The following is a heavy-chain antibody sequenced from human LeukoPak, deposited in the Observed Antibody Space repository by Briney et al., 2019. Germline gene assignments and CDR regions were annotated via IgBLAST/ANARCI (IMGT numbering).Heavy chain of an antibody. Sequence: ASVTVSFKSSGYTFTNYYLHWVRQAPGHGLEWMAIINPSYCGTYYVQKLQDRLTLNSDTYTSTVDMELNSLRAEDTAVYYCARDNRTMTAVTRGQHYYYGLDVWGQGPTVTVSS. CDR2: INPSYCGT. CDR3: ARDNRTMTAVTRGQHYYYGLDV. V-gene: IGHV1-46*01. CDR1: GYTFTNYY. D-gene: IGHD4-17*01. J-gene: IGHJ6*02.